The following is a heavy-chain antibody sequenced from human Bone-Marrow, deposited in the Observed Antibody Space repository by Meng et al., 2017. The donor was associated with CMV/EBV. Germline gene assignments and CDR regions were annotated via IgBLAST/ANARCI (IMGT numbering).Heavy chain of an antibody. CDR1: GFTFSSYA. D-gene: IGHD2-2*01. V-gene: IGHV3-30-3*01. J-gene: IGHJ4*02. CDR2: ISYDGSNK. CDR3: ARGDIVVVPAAPFDY. Sequence: GGSLRLSCAASGFTFSSYAMHWVRQAPGKGLEWVAVISYDGSNKYYADSVKGRFTISRDNSKNTLYLQMNSLRAEDTAVYYCARGDIVVVPAAPFDYWGQATLATVSS.